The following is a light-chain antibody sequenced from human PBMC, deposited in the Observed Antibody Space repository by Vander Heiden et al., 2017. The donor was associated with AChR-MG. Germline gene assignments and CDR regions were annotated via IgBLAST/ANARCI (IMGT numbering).Light chain of an antibody. V-gene: IGKV3-20*01. CDR1: QSVSSSY. CDR2: GAS. CDR3: QQYGSSPPGIT. J-gene: IGKJ5*01. Sequence: IVLTQSPAPLSLSPGERATLSCRASQSVSSSYLAWYQQKPGQAPRLLIYGASSRATGIPDRFSGSGSGTDFTLTISRLEPEDFAVYYCQQYGSSPPGITFGQGTRLEIK.